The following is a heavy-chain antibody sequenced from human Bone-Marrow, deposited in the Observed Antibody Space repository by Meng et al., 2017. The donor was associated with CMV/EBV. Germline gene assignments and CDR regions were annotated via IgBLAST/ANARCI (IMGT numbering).Heavy chain of an antibody. Sequence: GESLKISCAASGFTFRKYWMTWVRQAPGKGLEWVANINEDESEKYYVDSVKGRFTISRDNAEKSLYLQMNSLRAEDTAVYYCAREGSGWSGALPYYYYGMDVWGQGTTVTVSS. CDR3: AREGSGWSGALPYYYYGMDV. CDR1: GFTFRKYW. CDR2: INEDESEK. V-gene: IGHV3-7*01. J-gene: IGHJ6*02. D-gene: IGHD3-3*01.